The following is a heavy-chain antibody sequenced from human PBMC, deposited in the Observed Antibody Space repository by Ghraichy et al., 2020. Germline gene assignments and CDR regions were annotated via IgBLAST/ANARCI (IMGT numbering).Heavy chain of an antibody. CDR3: ARAGDGYNLDWFDP. D-gene: IGHD5-24*01. V-gene: IGHV1-18*04. CDR1: GYTFTSYG. CDR2: ISAYNGNT. Sequence: VKVSCKASGYTFTSYGISWVRQAPGQGLEWMGWISAYNGNTNYAQKLQGRVTMTTDTSTSTAYMELRSLRSDDTAVYYCARAGDGYNLDWFDPWGQGTLVTVSS. J-gene: IGHJ5*02.